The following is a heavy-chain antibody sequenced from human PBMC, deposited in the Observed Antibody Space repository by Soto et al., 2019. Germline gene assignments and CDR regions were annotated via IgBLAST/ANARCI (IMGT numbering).Heavy chain of an antibody. Sequence: QVQLVQSGAEVKKPGASVKVSCKASGYTFTSYYMHWVRQAPGQGLEWMGIINPSGGSTSYAQKFQGRLTMTRDPSTSAVYMERSSLRSEDTAVYYCARVYCSGGSCYGIDYWGQGTLVTVSS. D-gene: IGHD2-15*01. CDR1: GYTFTSYY. V-gene: IGHV1-46*01. CDR2: INPSGGST. CDR3: ARVYCSGGSCYGIDY. J-gene: IGHJ4*02.